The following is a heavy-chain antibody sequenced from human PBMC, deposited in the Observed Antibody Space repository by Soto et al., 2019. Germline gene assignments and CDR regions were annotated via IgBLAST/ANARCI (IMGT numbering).Heavy chain of an antibody. J-gene: IGHJ3*02. CDR2: IIPIFGTA. CDR3: ASSRYYDSSGSGAFDI. Sequence: GASVKVSCKASGGTFSSYAISWVRQAPGQGLEWMGGIIPIFGTANYAQKFQGRVTITADESTSTAYMELSSLRSEDTAVYYCASSRYYDSSGSGAFDIWGQRTMVTVSS. D-gene: IGHD3-22*01. CDR1: GGTFSSYA. V-gene: IGHV1-69*13.